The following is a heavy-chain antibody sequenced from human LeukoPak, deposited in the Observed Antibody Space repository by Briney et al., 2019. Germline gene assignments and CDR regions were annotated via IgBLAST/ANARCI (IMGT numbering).Heavy chain of an antibody. Sequence: PSETLSLTCTVSGGSISSSSYYWSWIRQPAGKGLEWIGRIYTSGSTNYNPSLKSRVTISVDTSKNQFSLKLSSVTAADTAVYYCAREDRSGYFSVVDYWGQGTLVTVSS. J-gene: IGHJ4*02. D-gene: IGHD3-22*01. CDR1: GGSISSSSYY. CDR3: AREDRSGYFSVVDY. V-gene: IGHV4-61*02. CDR2: IYTSGST.